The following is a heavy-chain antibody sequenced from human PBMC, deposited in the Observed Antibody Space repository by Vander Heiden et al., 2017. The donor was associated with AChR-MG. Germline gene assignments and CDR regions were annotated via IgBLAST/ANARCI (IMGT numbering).Heavy chain of an antibody. Sequence: EVELLESGGGLVQPGGSLRLSCAASGFTFSNYGMTWVRQAPGKGLEWVSSISGSGGSTYYADSVKGRFTISRDNSKNTLYLQMNSLRAEDTAVYYCAKGKFAPGHCSGGSCSYWGHGTLVTVS. CDR2: ISGSGGST. CDR1: GFTFSNYG. CDR3: AKGKFAPGHCSGGSCSY. V-gene: IGHV3-23*01. J-gene: IGHJ4*01. D-gene: IGHD2-15*01.